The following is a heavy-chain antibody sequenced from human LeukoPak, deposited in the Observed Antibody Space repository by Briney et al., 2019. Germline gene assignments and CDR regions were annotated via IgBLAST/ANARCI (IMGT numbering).Heavy chain of an antibody. J-gene: IGHJ4*02. Sequence: VGSLRLSCAASGFTFSNAWMNWVRQAPGKGLEWVSLITSSGSNTYYADSVKGRFTISRDNSKSTLYLQMNSLRAEDTAVYFCAKDGDSSGYYWDSWGQGTLVTVSS. CDR2: ITSSGSNT. D-gene: IGHD3-22*01. CDR1: GFTFSNAW. V-gene: IGHV3-23*01. CDR3: AKDGDSSGYYWDS.